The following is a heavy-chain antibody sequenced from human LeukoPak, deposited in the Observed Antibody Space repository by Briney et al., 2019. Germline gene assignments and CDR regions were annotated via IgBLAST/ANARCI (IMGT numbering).Heavy chain of an antibody. V-gene: IGHV1-2*06. CDR1: GYTFTGYY. CDR2: INPNSGGT. Sequence: ASVKVSCTASGYTFTGYYMHWVRQAPGQGLEWMGRINPNSGGTNYAQKFQGRVTMTRDTSISTAYMELSRLRSDDTAVYYCERDRTRFFDYWGQGTLVTVSS. J-gene: IGHJ4*02. CDR3: ERDRTRFFDY. D-gene: IGHD1-14*01.